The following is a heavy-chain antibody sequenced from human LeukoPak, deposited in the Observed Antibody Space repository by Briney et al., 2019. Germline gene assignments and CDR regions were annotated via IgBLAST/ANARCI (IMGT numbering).Heavy chain of an antibody. Sequence: LILPWPACGFTFSSSAMRWVHQTQRNGMEWVSAISGSGGSTYYADSVKGRFTISRDNSKNTLYLQMNSLRAEDTAVYYCAGGYRYYFDYWGQGTLVTVSS. CDR2: ISGSGGST. J-gene: IGHJ4*02. V-gene: IGHV3-23*01. CDR1: GFTFSSSA. CDR3: AGGYRYYFDY. D-gene: IGHD5-18*01.